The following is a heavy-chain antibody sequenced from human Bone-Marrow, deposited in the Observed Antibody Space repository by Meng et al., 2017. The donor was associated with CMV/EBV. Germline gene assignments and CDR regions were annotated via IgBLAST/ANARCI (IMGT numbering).Heavy chain of an antibody. V-gene: IGHV1-8*03. J-gene: IGHJ6*02. CDR3: ARDLGAAAGSYYYYGMDV. Sequence: ASVKVSCKTSGYTFTRNDINWVRQATGQGLEWMGWMNPNSGNTGYAQKFQGRVTITRDTSISTAYMELSRLRSDDTAVYYCARDLGAAAGSYYYYGMDVWGQGTTVTVSS. CDR1: GYTFTRND. D-gene: IGHD6-13*01. CDR2: MNPNSGNT.